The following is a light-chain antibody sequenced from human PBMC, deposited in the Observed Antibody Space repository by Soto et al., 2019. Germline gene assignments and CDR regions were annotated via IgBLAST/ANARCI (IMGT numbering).Light chain of an antibody. V-gene: IGLV2-8*01. CDR1: SSDVGGYDY. Sequence: QSALTQPPSASGSPGRSVTISCTGTSSDVGGYDYVSWFQQHPGKAPKLIIYEVTKRPSGVPDRFSASKSGNTASLTVSGLQAEDAADYYCSSFVAGNNYWVFGGGTKLTVL. CDR3: SSFVAGNNYWV. J-gene: IGLJ3*02. CDR2: EVT.